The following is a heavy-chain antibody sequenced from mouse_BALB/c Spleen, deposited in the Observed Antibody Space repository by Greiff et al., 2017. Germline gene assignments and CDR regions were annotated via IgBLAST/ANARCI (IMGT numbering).Heavy chain of an antibody. D-gene: IGHD2-12*01. CDR2: INPSNGGT. CDR3: TRDDDGPYYYAMDY. V-gene: IGHV1S81*02. CDR1: GYTFTSYY. J-gene: IGHJ4*01. Sequence: VKLMESGAELVKPGASVKLSCKASGYTFTSYYMYWVKQRPGQGLEWIGEINPSNGGTNFNEKFKSKATLTVDKSSSTAYMQLSSLTSEDSAVYYCTRDDDGPYYYAMDYWGQGTSVTVSS.